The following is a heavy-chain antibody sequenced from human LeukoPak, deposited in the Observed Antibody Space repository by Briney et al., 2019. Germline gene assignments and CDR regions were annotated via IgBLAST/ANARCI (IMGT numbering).Heavy chain of an antibody. CDR3: AKVLSYDSSGYAN. Sequence: GGSLRLSCAASGFTFSSYAMSWVRQTPGKGLEWVSAISGSGGSTYYADSVKGRFTISRDNSKNTLYLQMNSLRAEDTAVYYCAKVLSYDSSGYANWGQGTLVTVSS. CDR1: GFTFSSYA. D-gene: IGHD3-22*01. V-gene: IGHV3-23*01. J-gene: IGHJ4*02. CDR2: ISGSGGST.